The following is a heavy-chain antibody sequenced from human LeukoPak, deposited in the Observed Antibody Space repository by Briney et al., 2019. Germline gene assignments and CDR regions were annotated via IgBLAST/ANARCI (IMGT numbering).Heavy chain of an antibody. CDR2: IYSSGSS. CDR3: ARDPVTMVRGVIIARYFDY. D-gene: IGHD3-10*01. Sequence: SETLSLTCTVSGGSIYSSSHYWVWIRQPPGKGLEWIGYIYSSGSSYYNPSLKSRVTMSVDTSKNQFSLKLSSVTAADTAVYYCARDPVTMVRGVIIARYFDYWGQGTLVTVSS. CDR1: GGSIYSSSHY. V-gene: IGHV4-39*02. J-gene: IGHJ4*02.